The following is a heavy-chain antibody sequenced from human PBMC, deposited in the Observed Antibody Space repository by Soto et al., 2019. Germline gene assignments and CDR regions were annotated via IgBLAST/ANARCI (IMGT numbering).Heavy chain of an antibody. D-gene: IGHD5-18*01. V-gene: IGHV4-30-4*01. CDR1: GGSISSGDYY. J-gene: IGHJ4*02. Sequence: SETLSLTCTVSGGSISSGDYYWSWIRQPPGKGLEWIGYIYYSGSTYYNPSLKSRVTISVDTSKNQFSLKLSSVTAADTAVYYCASGTYTAMDPSPYSFDYWGQGTLVTVSS. CDR3: ASGTYTAMDPSPYSFDY. CDR2: IYYSGST.